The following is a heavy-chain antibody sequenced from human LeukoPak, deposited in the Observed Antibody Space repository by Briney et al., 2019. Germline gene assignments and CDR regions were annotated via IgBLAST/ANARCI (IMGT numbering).Heavy chain of an antibody. CDR3: ARGGVDNWNDGRGDY. CDR2: ISASGGNT. J-gene: IGHJ4*02. D-gene: IGHD1-20*01. Sequence: GGSLRLSCAASGFTFSSYGMSWVRQVPGKGLEWVSGISASGGNTYHADSVKGRFTMSRDNSKNMLYLQMKSLRAEDTAIYYCARGGVDNWNDGRGDYWGQGTLVTVSS. CDR1: GFTFSSYG. V-gene: IGHV3-23*01.